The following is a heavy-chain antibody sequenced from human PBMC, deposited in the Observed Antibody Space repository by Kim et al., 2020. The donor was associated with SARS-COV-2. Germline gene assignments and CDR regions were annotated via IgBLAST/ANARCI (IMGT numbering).Heavy chain of an antibody. Sequence: SETLSLTCAVSGGSISSSNWWSWVRQPPGKGLEWIGEIYHSGSTNYNPSLKSRVTISVDKSKNQFSLKLSSVTAADTAVYYCARDKADSSGYYYDYWGQGTLVTVSS. CDR3: ARDKADSSGYYYDY. CDR1: GGSISSSNW. CDR2: IYHSGST. J-gene: IGHJ4*02. D-gene: IGHD3-22*01. V-gene: IGHV4-4*02.